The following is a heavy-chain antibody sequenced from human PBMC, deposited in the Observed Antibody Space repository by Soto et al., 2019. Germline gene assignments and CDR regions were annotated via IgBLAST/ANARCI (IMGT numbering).Heavy chain of an antibody. J-gene: IGHJ6*02. V-gene: IGHV3-33*01. CDR3: ARDASYYSLWSGYYPSRNGMDV. CDR1: GFTFSSFG. Sequence: QVQVVEFGGGVVQPGRSLRLSCAASGFTFSSFGMHWVRQAPGMGLEWVSLIWYDGSKKSYGDSVKGRFTISRDNSRNTVYLQMNSLRADDTAVYYCARDASYYSLWSGYYPSRNGMDVWGQGTTVTVSS. D-gene: IGHD3-3*01. CDR2: IWYDGSKK.